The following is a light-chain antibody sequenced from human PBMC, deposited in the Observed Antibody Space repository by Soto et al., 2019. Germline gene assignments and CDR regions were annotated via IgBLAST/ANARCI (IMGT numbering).Light chain of an antibody. CDR3: QQYNSYSS. J-gene: IGKJ3*01. CDR1: QSISSR. Sequence: DIQMTQSPPTLSASVGDRVTITCRASQSISSRLAWYQQKPGRAPKLLIYKASSLESGVPSRCSGSGSETEFTLTISSLQPDDFATYYCQQYNSYSSFGPGTKVDIK. V-gene: IGKV1-5*03. CDR2: KAS.